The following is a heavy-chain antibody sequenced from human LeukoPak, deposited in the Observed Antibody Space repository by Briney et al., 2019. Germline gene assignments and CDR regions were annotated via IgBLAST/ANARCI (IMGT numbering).Heavy chain of an antibody. Sequence: PGRSLRLSCAASGFTFSSYAMHWVRQAPGKGLEWVAVISYDGSNKYYADSVKGRFTISRDNSKNTLYLQMNSLRAEDTAVYYCASDDTAMATPRYGMDVWGQGTTVTVSS. CDR2: ISYDGSNK. CDR3: ASDDTAMATPRYGMDV. V-gene: IGHV3-30-3*01. CDR1: GFTFSSYA. D-gene: IGHD5-18*01. J-gene: IGHJ6*02.